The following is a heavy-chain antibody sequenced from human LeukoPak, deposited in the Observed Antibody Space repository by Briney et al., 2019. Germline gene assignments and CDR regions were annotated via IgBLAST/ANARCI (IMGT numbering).Heavy chain of an antibody. J-gene: IGHJ4*02. CDR3: ARDRGYSSFDY. D-gene: IGHD6-19*01. V-gene: IGHV3-48*01. CDR2: ISSSSSTI. Sequence: AGGSLRLSCAASGFTFSSYSMNWVRQAPGKGLEWVSYISSSSSTIYYADSVKGRFTISRDNAKNSLYLQMNSLRAEDTAVYYCARDRGYSSFDYWGQGTLVTVSS. CDR1: GFTFSSYS.